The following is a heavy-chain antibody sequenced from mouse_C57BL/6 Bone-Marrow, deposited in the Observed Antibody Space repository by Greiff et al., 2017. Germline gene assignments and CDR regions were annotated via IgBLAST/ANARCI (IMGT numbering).Heavy chain of an antibody. Sequence: EVKLVESGEGLVKPGGSLKLYCAASGFTFSSYAMSWVRQTPEQRLEWVAYISSGGDYIYYADTVKGRFTISRDNARNTLYLQMSSLKSEDTAMYYCTRDRGELGRGGAWFAYWGQGTLVTVSA. V-gene: IGHV5-9-1*02. D-gene: IGHD4-1*01. CDR2: ISSGGDYI. CDR1: GFTFSSYA. J-gene: IGHJ3*01. CDR3: TRDRGELGRGGAWFAY.